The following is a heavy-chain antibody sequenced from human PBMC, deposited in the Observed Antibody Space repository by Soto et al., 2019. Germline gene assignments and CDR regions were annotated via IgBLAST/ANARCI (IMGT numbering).Heavy chain of an antibody. CDR1: GFTFENYA. J-gene: IGHJ6*02. CDR2: ISGSGGST. CDR3: AKDSWAIFGVPAGEYYAMDV. D-gene: IGHD3-3*01. V-gene: IGHV3-23*01. Sequence: PGGSLRLSCVASGFTFENYAMSWVRHAAGKGLEWVSAISGSGGSTYYSDGVKGRFTISRDNSKNTVYLQMNDLRVEDAAEYFCAKDSWAIFGVPAGEYYAMDVWGQGTTVTVSS.